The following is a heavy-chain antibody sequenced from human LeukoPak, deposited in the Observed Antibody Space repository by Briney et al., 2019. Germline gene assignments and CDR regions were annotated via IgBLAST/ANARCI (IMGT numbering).Heavy chain of an antibody. CDR1: GLTFTDYG. CDR2: IWAEGNRN. J-gene: IGHJ2*01. CDR3: VVVVVPAAVWQFDL. D-gene: IGHD2-15*01. V-gene: IGHV3-33*01. Sequence: GRSLTLACAASGLTFTDYGTGWVRHGPGRGGGWVVIIWAEGNRNLHAQSVKGRLTLSAEKSKNTVYLHMNSLRADDTAVYFCVVVVVPAAVWQFDLWGRGTQVAVSA.